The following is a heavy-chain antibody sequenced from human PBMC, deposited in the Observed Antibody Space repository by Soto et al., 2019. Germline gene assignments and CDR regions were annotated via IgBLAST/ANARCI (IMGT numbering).Heavy chain of an antibody. CDR1: GGTFSSYA. CDR2: IIPIFGTA. Sequence: GASVKVSCKASGGTFSSYAISWVRQAPGQGLEWMGGIIPIFGTANYAQKFQGRVTITADESTSTAYMELSSLRSEDTAVYYCARDQDPVTHNRFWYYYGMDVWGQGTTVTVSS. J-gene: IGHJ6*02. CDR3: ARDQDPVTHNRFWYYYGMDV. D-gene: IGHD2-15*01. V-gene: IGHV1-69*13.